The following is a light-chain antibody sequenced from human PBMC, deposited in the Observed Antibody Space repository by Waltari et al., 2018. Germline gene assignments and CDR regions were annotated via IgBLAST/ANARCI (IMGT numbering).Light chain of an antibody. J-gene: IGLJ3*02. CDR2: DVT. CDR1: SSDVGGYNY. CDR3: SSYTSSGTRV. V-gene: IGLV2-14*01. Sequence: QSALTQPASVSGSPGQSITISCSGTSSDVGGYNYVSWYQQQPGKAPKLMIYDVTNRPSGVSERFSGSKSGNTASLTISGLQAEDEADYYGSSYTSSGTRVFGGGTKLTVL.